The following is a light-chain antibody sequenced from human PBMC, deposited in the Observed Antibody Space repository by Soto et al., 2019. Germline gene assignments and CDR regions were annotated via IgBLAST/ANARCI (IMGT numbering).Light chain of an antibody. Sequence: EIVLTQSPGTLSLSPGERATLSCRASQSINNRYLAWYQQKPGQAPRLLIYGASSRATCIPDRFSGSGSVTDFTLTISRLEPEDFAGYYCQQFGSSPGFTFGHGTKVDMK. CDR3: QQFGSSPGFT. CDR1: QSINNRY. CDR2: GAS. V-gene: IGKV3-20*01. J-gene: IGKJ3*01.